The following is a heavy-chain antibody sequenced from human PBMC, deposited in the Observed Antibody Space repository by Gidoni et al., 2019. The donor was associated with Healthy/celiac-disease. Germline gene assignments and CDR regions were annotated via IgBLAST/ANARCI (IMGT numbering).Heavy chain of an antibody. Sequence: EVQLVVSGGGLVKPGGSLRLSCAASGFTFGSYSMNWVRQAPGKGLEWVSSISSSSSYIYYADSVKGRFTISRDNAKNSLYLQMNSLRAEDTAVYYCARVIHCGGDCEFDYWGQGTLVTVSS. CDR2: ISSSSSYI. J-gene: IGHJ4*02. CDR3: ARVIHCGGDCEFDY. D-gene: IGHD2-21*02. CDR1: GFTFGSYS. V-gene: IGHV3-21*01.